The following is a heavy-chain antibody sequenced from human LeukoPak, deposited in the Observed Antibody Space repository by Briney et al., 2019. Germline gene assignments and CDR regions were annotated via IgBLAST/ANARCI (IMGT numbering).Heavy chain of an antibody. D-gene: IGHD6-19*01. CDR1: GFTFSSYD. V-gene: IGHV3-23*01. J-gene: IGHJ4*02. CDR3: AKDRSSGWL. Sequence: TGGSLRLSCAASGFTFSSYDMSWVRQAPGKGLEWVSAISGSGGSTYYADSVKGRFTISRDNPKNTLYLQMNSLRAEDTAVYYCAKDRSSGWLWGQGTLVTVSS. CDR2: ISGSGGST.